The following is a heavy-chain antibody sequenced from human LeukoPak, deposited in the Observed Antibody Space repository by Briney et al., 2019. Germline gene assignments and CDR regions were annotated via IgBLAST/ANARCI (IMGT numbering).Heavy chain of an antibody. CDR3: ARGDGDAFDI. V-gene: IGHV4-59*01. CDR2: VNYSGIT. Sequence: SETLSLTCTVSGGSNSSYYWSWIRQPPGKGLEWIGYVNYSGITNYHPSLKRRVTISVDTSKNQFSLKLSSVTAADTAVYYCARGDGDAFDIWGQGTMVTVSS. CDR1: GGSNSSYY. J-gene: IGHJ3*02.